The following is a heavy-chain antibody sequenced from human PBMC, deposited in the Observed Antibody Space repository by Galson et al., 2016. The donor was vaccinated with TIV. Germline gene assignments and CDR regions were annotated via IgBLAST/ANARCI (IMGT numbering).Heavy chain of an antibody. CDR1: GYTFSDYY. Sequence: SVKVSCKVSGYTFSDYYMHWVRQAPGQGLEWMGWINPNTGGTNYAQKFQGWISMTRDTSINTAYMELSRLKSEDTAVYYCARTGGYTSGSYYWGQGPRVT. J-gene: IGHJ4*02. CDR2: INPNTGGT. D-gene: IGHD6-19*01. CDR3: ARTGGYTSGSYY. V-gene: IGHV1-2*04.